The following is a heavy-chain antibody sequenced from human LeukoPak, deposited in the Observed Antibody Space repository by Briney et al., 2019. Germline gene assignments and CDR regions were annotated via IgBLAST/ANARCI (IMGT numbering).Heavy chain of an antibody. Sequence: ASVKLSCKASGYTFTCYGISWVREAPGQGLEWMGWISAYNGNTNYAQKLQGRVTMTTDTSTSTAYMELRSLRSDDTGVYYCARKPATYNWNHVDYFDYCRQGTLVTVSS. CDR2: ISAYNGNT. CDR3: ARKPATYNWNHVDYFDY. CDR1: GYTFTCYG. D-gene: IGHD1-1*01. V-gene: IGHV1-18*01. J-gene: IGHJ4*02.